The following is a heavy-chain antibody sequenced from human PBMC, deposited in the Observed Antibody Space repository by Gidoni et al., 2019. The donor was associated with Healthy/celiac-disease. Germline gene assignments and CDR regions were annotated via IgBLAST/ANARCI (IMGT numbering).Heavy chain of an antibody. D-gene: IGHD2-15*01. CDR3: ARIVCSGGSCYPSQNDY. V-gene: IGHV4-39*01. Sequence: QLQLQESGPGLVKPSETLSLTCTVSGGSISSSRYYWGWIRQPPGKGLEWIGSLYYSGNTYYNPSLKSRVTISVDTSKNQFSLKLSSVTAADTAVYYCARIVCSGGSCYPSQNDYWGQGTLVTVSS. CDR1: GGSISSSRYY. CDR2: LYYSGNT. J-gene: IGHJ4*02.